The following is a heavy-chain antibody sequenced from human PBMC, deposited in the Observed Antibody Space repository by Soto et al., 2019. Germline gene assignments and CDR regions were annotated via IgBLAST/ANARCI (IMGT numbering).Heavy chain of an antibody. J-gene: IGHJ4*02. D-gene: IGHD4-17*01. Sequence: SETLSLTCSVSGGSVSDKTYYWSWIRQPPGKRLEWIGYVYYSGTTNYNPSLKSRVTISVDLSKNQFSLRLSSVITADTALYYCARTTAVPNSLRSRYFFDYWGKGTLVTV. CDR2: VYYSGTT. CDR3: ARTTAVPNSLRSRYFFDY. V-gene: IGHV4-61*01. CDR1: GGSVSDKTYY.